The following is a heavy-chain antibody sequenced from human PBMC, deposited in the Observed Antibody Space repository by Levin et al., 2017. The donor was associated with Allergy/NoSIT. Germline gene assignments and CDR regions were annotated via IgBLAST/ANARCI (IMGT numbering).Heavy chain of an antibody. V-gene: IGHV4-34*01. CDR2: ISHRGFT. Sequence: PSETLSLTCAVYGGSFGGYYWSWIRQSPGKGLEWIGEISHRGFTTYNPSLESRVTMSVDTSRNQFSVRLNSGTAADTAMYYCAVFSLRYGAFDIWGQGTMVTVSS. CDR3: AVFSLRYGAFDI. CDR1: GGSFGGYY. D-gene: IGHD4-17*01. J-gene: IGHJ3*02.